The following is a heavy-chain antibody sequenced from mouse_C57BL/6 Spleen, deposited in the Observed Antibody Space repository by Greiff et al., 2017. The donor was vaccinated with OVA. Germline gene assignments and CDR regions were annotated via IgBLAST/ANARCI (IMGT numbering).Heavy chain of an antibody. D-gene: IGHD4-1*01. CDR2: ISYDGSN. J-gene: IGHJ3*01. V-gene: IGHV3-6*01. CDR1: GYSITSGYY. CDR3: ARATGT. Sequence: EVQLVESGPGLVKPSQSLSLTCSVTGYSITSGYYWNWIRQFPGNKLEWMGYISYDGSNNYNPSLKNRISITRDTSKNQFFLKLNSVTTEDTATYYCARATGTWGQGTLVTVSA.